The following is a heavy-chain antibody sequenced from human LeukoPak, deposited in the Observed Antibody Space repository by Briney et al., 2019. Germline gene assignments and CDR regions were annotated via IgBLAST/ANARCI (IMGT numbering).Heavy chain of an antibody. CDR2: IRYDGSDK. CDR3: ARDPGIAGDMDY. V-gene: IGHV3-30*02. Sequence: PGGSLRLSCAASGFTFSSYGMHWVRQAPGKGLEWVAFIRYDGSDKYYADSVKGRFTISRDNAKNSLYLQMNSLRADDTAVYYCARDPGIAGDMDYWGQGALVTVSS. CDR1: GFTFSSYG. J-gene: IGHJ4*02. D-gene: IGHD6-13*01.